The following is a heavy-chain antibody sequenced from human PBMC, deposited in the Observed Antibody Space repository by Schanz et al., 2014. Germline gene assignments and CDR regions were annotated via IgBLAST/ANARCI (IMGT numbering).Heavy chain of an antibody. Sequence: EVQLVESGGALVQPGGSLRLSCAASGFTFSRYAMHWVRQAPGKGLEDVSVISSNGGSTYFGNSVRGRFTISRDNSKNTLYLQVNSLRAEDTAVYYCAKHVRSLTGNDYWGQGTLVTVSS. D-gene: IGHD3-9*01. CDR1: GFTFSRYA. J-gene: IGHJ4*02. CDR2: ISSNGGST. V-gene: IGHV3-64*01. CDR3: AKHVRSLTGNDY.